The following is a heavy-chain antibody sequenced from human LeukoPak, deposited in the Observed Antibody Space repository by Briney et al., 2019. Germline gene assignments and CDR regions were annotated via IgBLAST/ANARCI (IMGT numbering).Heavy chain of an antibody. CDR2: IYSGGST. V-gene: IGHV3-53*01. Sequence: GGSLRLSCAASGFTVSSNYMSWVRQAPGKGLEWVSVIYSGGSTYYADSVKGRFTISRDNSKNTVYLQMNSLRAEDTAVYYCARDGAAPGLYFDSWGQGTLVTVSS. J-gene: IGHJ4*02. CDR3: ARDGAAPGLYFDS. CDR1: GFTVSSNY. D-gene: IGHD6-13*01.